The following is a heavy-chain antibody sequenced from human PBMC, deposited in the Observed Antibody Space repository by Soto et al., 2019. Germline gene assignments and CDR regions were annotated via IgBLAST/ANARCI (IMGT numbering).Heavy chain of an antibody. CDR2: INPNSGGT. V-gene: IGHV1-2*04. Sequence: ASVKVSCKASGYTFTCYYMHWVRQAPGQGLEWMGWINPNSGGTNYAQKFQGWVTMTRDTSISTAYMELSRLRSDDTAVYYCARVAAVAGTYYGMDVWGQGTTVTVSS. D-gene: IGHD6-19*01. CDR3: ARVAAVAGTYYGMDV. CDR1: GYTFTCYY. J-gene: IGHJ6*02.